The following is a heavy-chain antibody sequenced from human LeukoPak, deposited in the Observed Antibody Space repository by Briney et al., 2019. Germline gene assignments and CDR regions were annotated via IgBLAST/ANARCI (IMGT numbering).Heavy chain of an antibody. D-gene: IGHD6-13*01. CDR1: GYTFTSYY. CDR2: INPSGGST. Sequence: ASVKVSCKASGYTFTSYYMHWVRQAPGQGLEWMGIINPSGGSTSYAQKFQGRVTMTRDTSTSTVYMELSSLRSEDTAVYYCARAGLPWYSSSWYLYYYYYGMDVWGQGTTVTVSS. J-gene: IGHJ6*02. V-gene: IGHV1-46*01. CDR3: ARAGLPWYSSSWYLYYYYYGMDV.